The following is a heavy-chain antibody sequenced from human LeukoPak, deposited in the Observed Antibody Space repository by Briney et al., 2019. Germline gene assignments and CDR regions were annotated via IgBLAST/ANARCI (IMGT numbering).Heavy chain of an antibody. CDR2: FYSSGTT. D-gene: IGHD2-8*01. CDR1: GGSFSGYY. V-gene: IGHV4-34*10. Sequence: SETLSLTCAVHGGSFSGYYWSWIRQPPGKGLEWIGRFYSSGTTNYNPSLKSRVTMSVDTSKSQFSLKLTSVTAADTAVYYCARDNGGWYFDYWGQGTLVTVSS. J-gene: IGHJ4*02. CDR3: ARDNGGWYFDY.